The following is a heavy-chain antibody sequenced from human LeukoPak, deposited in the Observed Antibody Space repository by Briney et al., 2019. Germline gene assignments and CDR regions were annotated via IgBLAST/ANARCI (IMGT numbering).Heavy chain of an antibody. D-gene: IGHD3-10*01. V-gene: IGHV3-23*01. J-gene: IGHJ4*02. Sequence: GGSLRLSCAASGFTFSRYAMSWVRQAPGKGLEWVSAISGSGGSTNYADSVKGRFTIYRDNPKNTLYLQMNSLRAEDTAVYYCARAPTYGPGSSFDYWGQGTLVTVSS. CDR2: ISGSGGST. CDR1: GFTFSRYA. CDR3: ARAPTYGPGSSFDY.